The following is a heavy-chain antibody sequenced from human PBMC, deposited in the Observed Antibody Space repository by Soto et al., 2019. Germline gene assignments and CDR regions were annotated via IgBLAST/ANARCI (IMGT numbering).Heavy chain of an antibody. V-gene: IGHV1-69*01. CDR3: ARYPTDYYGSSGYYYVGWFDP. CDR1: GGTFSSYA. D-gene: IGHD3-22*01. CDR2: IIPIFGTA. J-gene: IGHJ5*02. Sequence: QVQLVQSGAEVQKPGSSVKVSCKASGGTFSSYAISWVRQAPGQGLEWMGGIIPIFGTANYAQKFQGRVTITADESTSTAYMELSSLRSEDTAVYYCARYPTDYYGSSGYYYVGWFDPWGQGTLVTVSS.